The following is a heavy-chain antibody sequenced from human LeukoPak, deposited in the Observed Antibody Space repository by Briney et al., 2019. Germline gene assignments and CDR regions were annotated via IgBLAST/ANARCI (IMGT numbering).Heavy chain of an antibody. CDR3: ARPRWLQFDAFDI. CDR1: GGSISSSNW. V-gene: IGHV4-4*02. J-gene: IGHJ3*02. D-gene: IGHD5-24*01. CDR2: IYHSGST. Sequence: SETLSLTCAVSGGSISSSNWWNWVRQPPGKGLEWIGQIYHSGSTNYNPSLKTRVTISVDKSKSQFSLNLTSVTAADTAVYYCARPRWLQFDAFDIWGQGTMVTVSS.